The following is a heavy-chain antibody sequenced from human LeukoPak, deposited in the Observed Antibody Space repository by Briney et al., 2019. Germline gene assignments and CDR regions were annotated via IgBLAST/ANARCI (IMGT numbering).Heavy chain of an antibody. Sequence: GGSLRLSCAASGFTFSSYSMNWVRQAPGKGLEWVSSISSSSSSYIYYADSVKGRFTISRDNAKNSLYLQMNSLRAEDTAVYYCARSGDYGDYIDYWGQGTLVTVSS. CDR1: GFTFSSYS. D-gene: IGHD4-17*01. CDR3: ARSGDYGDYIDY. CDR2: ISSSSSSYI. V-gene: IGHV3-21*01. J-gene: IGHJ4*02.